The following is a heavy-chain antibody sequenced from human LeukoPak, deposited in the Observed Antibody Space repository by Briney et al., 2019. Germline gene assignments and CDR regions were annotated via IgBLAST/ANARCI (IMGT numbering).Heavy chain of an antibody. D-gene: IGHD5-18*01. CDR2: ISYDGSNK. CDR3: AKSIGYSYEYYFDY. V-gene: IGHV3-30*18. CDR1: GFIFKNYG. Sequence: PGGSLRLSCAASGFIFKNYGMHWVRQAPGKGLEWVALISYDGSNKYYADSVKGRFTISRDNSKNTLYLQMNNLRPEDTAVYYCAKSIGYSYEYYFDYWGQGTLVTVSS. J-gene: IGHJ4*02.